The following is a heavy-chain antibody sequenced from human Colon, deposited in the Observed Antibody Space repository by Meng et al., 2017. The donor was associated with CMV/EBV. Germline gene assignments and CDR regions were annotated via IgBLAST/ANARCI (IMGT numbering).Heavy chain of an antibody. J-gene: IGHJ4*02. CDR3: AKMIFDIVPTKFVAYFDH. Sequence: GGSLRLSCAASGFTFGSYAMSWVRQAPGKGLEWVALTDGAQTYYAESVKGRFAVSRDNSQNTLHLHMKSLRAEDTAVYYCAKMIFDIVPTKFVAYFDHWGQGTLVTVSS. D-gene: IGHD5-12*01. CDR2: TDGAQT. CDR1: GFTFGSYA. V-gene: IGHV3-23*01.